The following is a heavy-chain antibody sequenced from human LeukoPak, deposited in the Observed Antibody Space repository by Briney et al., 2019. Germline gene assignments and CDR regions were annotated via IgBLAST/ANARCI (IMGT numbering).Heavy chain of an antibody. J-gene: IGHJ6*03. V-gene: IGHV4-34*01. Sequence: SETLSLTCAVYGGSFSGYYWSWIRQPPGKGLEWIGEINHSGSTNYNPSLKSRVTISVDTSKNQLSLKLSSVTAADTAVYNCAAGTTTFYYMDVWGKGTTVTVSS. CDR1: GGSFSGYY. CDR2: INHSGST. CDR3: AAGTTTFYYMDV. D-gene: IGHD1-26*01.